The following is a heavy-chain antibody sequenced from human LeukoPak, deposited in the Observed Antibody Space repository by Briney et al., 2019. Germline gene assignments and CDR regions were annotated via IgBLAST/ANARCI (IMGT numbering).Heavy chain of an antibody. Sequence: QTGGSLRLSCAASGFPFGSYAMTWVRQAPGKGLEWVSGISGSGGKTYYADSVKGRFTISRDNSKNTLYLQMNSLRVEDTAIYYCAKDSGWILFDDWGQGTLVTVSS. J-gene: IGHJ4*02. V-gene: IGHV3-23*01. CDR3: AKDSGWILFDD. D-gene: IGHD2-2*03. CDR2: ISGSGGKT. CDR1: GFPFGSYA.